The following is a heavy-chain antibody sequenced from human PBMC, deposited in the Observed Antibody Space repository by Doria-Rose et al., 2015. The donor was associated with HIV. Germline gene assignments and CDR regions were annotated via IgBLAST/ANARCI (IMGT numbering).Heavy chain of an antibody. CDR2: IFSDDER. CDR3: ARIKSRRWYHKSYFDF. V-gene: IGHV2-26*01. D-gene: IGHD6-13*01. J-gene: IGHJ4*02. CDR1: GVSLSSPGMG. Sequence: QITLKESGPVLVKPTETLTPTCTVSGVSLSSPGMGVSWIRQPTGKALEWLANIFSDDERSYKASLKSRFTISSGTSKSQVVLTMTDMDPVDTATYYCARIKSRRWYHKSYFDFWAQGTLVIVSA.